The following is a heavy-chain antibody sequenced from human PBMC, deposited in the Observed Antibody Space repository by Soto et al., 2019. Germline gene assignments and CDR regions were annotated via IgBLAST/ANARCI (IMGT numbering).Heavy chain of an antibody. CDR1: GFTFSSYA. J-gene: IGHJ4*02. CDR2: ISYDGSNK. D-gene: IGHD2-21*02. Sequence: GGSLRLSCAASGFTFSSYAMHWVRQAPGKGLEWVAVISYDGSNKYYADSVKGRFTISRDNSKNTLYLQMNSLRAEDTAVYYCARCHERLDVVATDLIDYWGQGTLVTVSS. CDR3: ARCHERLDVVATDLIDY. V-gene: IGHV3-30-3*01.